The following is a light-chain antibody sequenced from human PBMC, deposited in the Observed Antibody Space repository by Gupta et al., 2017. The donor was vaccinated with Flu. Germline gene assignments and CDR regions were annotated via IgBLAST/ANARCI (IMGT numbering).Light chain of an antibody. Sequence: QSALTQPPSASGSPGPSVTISCTGTSSDVGAYTHVSWYQQHPGKAPKLMISEVTKRPSGVPDRFSGSKSGNTASLTVSGLQADDEADYYCSSYAGSNYWVFGGGTKLTVL. CDR3: SSYAGSNYWV. CDR1: SSDVGAYTH. V-gene: IGLV2-8*01. CDR2: EVT. J-gene: IGLJ3*02.